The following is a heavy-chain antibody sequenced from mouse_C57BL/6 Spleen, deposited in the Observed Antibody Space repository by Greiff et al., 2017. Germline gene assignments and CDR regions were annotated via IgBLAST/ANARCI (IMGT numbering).Heavy chain of an antibody. CDR3: ARWGWLLGPHYFDY. CDR2: IDPSDSYT. D-gene: IGHD2-3*01. V-gene: IGHV1-69*01. J-gene: IGHJ2*01. Sequence: QVQLQQPGAELVMPGASVKLSCKASGYTFTSYWMHWVKQRPGQGLEWIGEIDPSDSYTNYNQKFKGKSTLTVDKSSSTAYMQLSSLTSEDSAVYYCARWGWLLGPHYFDYWGQGTTLTVSS. CDR1: GYTFTSYW.